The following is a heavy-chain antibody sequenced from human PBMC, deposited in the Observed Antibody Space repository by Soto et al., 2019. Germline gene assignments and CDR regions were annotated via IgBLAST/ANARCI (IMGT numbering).Heavy chain of an antibody. V-gene: IGHV4-59*01. J-gene: IGHJ4*02. CDR3: AREVGLVAATRSFDY. D-gene: IGHD2-15*01. Sequence: PSETLSLTCVVSGGSLSSYYWSWIRQPPGKGLEWIGYIYYSGSTNYNPSLKSRVTISVDTSKNQFSLKLSSVTAADTAVYYCAREVGLVAATRSFDYWGQGTLVTVSS. CDR2: IYYSGST. CDR1: GGSLSSYY.